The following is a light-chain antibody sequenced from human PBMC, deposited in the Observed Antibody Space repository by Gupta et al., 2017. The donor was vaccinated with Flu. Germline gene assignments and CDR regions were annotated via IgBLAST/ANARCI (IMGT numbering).Light chain of an antibody. CDR2: GAS. CDR1: QFVGNTY. CDR3: QLYGTAPRFT. Sequence: SFLTQSPGTLSLSPGERATISCRASQFVGNTYLAWYLSRPGQAPRLLVYGASVRATGVPDRFSGSGSGTDVTLTISRLEPEDFGVYYCQLYGTAPRFTFGPGTRVDMK. V-gene: IGKV3-20*01. J-gene: IGKJ3*01.